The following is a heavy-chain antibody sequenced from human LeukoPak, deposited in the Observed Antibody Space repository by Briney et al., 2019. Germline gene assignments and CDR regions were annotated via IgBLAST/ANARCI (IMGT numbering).Heavy chain of an antibody. J-gene: IGHJ4*02. CDR1: GFIFSNYA. D-gene: IGHD3-9*01. CDR3: AKWGDYDVLTGYYDPDN. Sequence: GGSLRLSCAASGFIFSNYAMSWARQAPGKGLEWVSAIVGSGANTYYADSVKGRFTISRDKPRNTLYLQMNSLRAEDTAVYYCAKWGDYDVLTGYYDPDNWGQGTLVTVSS. V-gene: IGHV3-23*01. CDR2: IVGSGANT.